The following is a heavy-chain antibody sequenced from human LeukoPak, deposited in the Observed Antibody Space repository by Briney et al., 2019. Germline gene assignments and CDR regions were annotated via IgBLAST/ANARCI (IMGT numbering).Heavy chain of an antibody. D-gene: IGHD3-22*01. CDR2: ISSSSSTI. J-gene: IGHJ3*02. V-gene: IGHV3-48*01. CDR3: AKDQTSFRLILGYYDSSGDAFDI. Sequence: GGSLRLSCAASGFTFSSYSMNWVRQAPGKGLEWVSYISSSSSTIYYADSVRGRFTISRDNSKNTLYLQMNSLRAEDTAVYYCAKDQTSFRLILGYYDSSGDAFDIWGQGTMVTVSS. CDR1: GFTFSSYS.